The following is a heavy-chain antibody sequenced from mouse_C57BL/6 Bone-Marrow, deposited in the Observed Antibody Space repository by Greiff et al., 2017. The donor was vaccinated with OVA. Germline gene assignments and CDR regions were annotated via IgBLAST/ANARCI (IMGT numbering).Heavy chain of an antibody. CDR1: GFTFSSYG. Sequence: EVKLMESGGDLVKPGGSLKLSCAASGFTFSSYGMSWVRQTPDKRLEWVATISSGGSCTYYPDSVKGRFTISRDNAKNTLYLQMSSLKSEDAAMYYCARTRWLLRFDYWGQGTTLTVSS. D-gene: IGHD2-3*01. CDR3: ARTRWLLRFDY. V-gene: IGHV5-6*01. J-gene: IGHJ2*01. CDR2: ISSGGSCT.